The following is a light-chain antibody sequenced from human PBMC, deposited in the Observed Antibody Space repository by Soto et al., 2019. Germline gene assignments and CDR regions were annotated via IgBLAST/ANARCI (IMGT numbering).Light chain of an antibody. CDR3: SQDDRPPPT. CDR2: GAS. CDR1: QTVSNNY. V-gene: IGKV3-20*01. J-gene: IGKJ3*01. Sequence: EFVLTQSPGTLSLSPGERATLSCRASQTVSNNYLAWYQQKPGQAPSLLIYGASNRATGIPDRFSGSGSGTDFTPTTSRRENVEYSMYFCSQDDRPPPTFGPGNKGD.